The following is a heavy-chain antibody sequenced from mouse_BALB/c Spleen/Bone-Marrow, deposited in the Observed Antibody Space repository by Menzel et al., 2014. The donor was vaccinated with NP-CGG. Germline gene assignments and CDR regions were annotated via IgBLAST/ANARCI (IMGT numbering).Heavy chain of an antibody. J-gene: IGHJ4*01. CDR1: GYAFSSYW. D-gene: IGHD2-14*01. Sequence: QVQLKESGAELVRPGSSVKISCKASGYAFSSYWMNWVKQRPGQGLEWIGQIYPGDGDTNYNGNFKDKATLTVDRSSSTAFMQLSSLTSEDSAVYFCARWYRDPHFAVDYWGPGTSVTVSS. CDR2: IYPGDGDT. V-gene: IGHV1-80*01. CDR3: ARWYRDPHFAVDY.